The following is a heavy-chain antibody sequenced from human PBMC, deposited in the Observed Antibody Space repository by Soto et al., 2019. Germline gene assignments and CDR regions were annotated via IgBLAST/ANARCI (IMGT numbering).Heavy chain of an antibody. CDR2: VYNSGSTSYDSGST. CDR3: ARSFGETPDY. Sequence: SETLSLTCTVSGGSISSTSCYWGWIRQPPGKGPEWIGNVYNSGSTSYDSGSTSYNPSLKSRVTISVDTSKNQVSLKLSSVTAADTAVYYCARSFGETPDYWGQGTLVTVSS. V-gene: IGHV4-39*01. J-gene: IGHJ4*02. D-gene: IGHD3-10*01. CDR1: GGSISSTSCY.